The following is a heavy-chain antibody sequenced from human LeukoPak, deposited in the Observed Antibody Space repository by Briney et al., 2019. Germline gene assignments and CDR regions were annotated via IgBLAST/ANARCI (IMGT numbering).Heavy chain of an antibody. CDR3: ATLPHSGSYYRPGKIDAFDI. D-gene: IGHD1-26*01. Sequence: ASVKVSCKVSGYTLTELSMHWVRQAPGKGLEWMGGIDPEDGETIYAQKFQGRVTMTEDTSTDTAYMELSSLRSEDTAVYYCATLPHSGSYYRPGKIDAFDIWGQGTMVTVSS. CDR2: IDPEDGET. J-gene: IGHJ3*02. V-gene: IGHV1-24*01. CDR1: GYTLTELS.